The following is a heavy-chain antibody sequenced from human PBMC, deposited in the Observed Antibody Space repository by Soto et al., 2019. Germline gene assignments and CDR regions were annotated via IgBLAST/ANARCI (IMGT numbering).Heavy chain of an antibody. Sequence: EVQLVESGGALVKPGGSLRLSCAASGFTFNYAWMNWVRQAPGKGLEWVCRIKSKTDGGTTDYAAPVEGRFTVARDDSNNTLYLQMNSMKTEDTAVYYCSAYCSGGSFPYWGQGTLVTVSS. D-gene: IGHD2-15*01. CDR3: SAYCSGGSFPY. V-gene: IGHV3-15*07. CDR1: GFTFNYAW. CDR2: IKSKTDGGTT. J-gene: IGHJ4*02.